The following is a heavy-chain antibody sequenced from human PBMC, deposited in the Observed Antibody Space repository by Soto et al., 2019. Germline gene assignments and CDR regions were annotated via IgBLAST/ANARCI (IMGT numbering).Heavy chain of an antibody. D-gene: IGHD2-21*02. J-gene: IGHJ5*02. V-gene: IGHV1-18*04. CDR1: GYTFTSYG. CDR3: ARRASVVVTAEGTPWFDP. Sequence: ASVKVSCKASGYTFTSYGISWVRQAPGQGLEWMGWISAYNGNTNYAQKLQGRVTMTTDTSTSTAYMELRSLRSDDTAVYYCARRASVVVTAEGTPWFDPWGQGTLVTVSS. CDR2: ISAYNGNT.